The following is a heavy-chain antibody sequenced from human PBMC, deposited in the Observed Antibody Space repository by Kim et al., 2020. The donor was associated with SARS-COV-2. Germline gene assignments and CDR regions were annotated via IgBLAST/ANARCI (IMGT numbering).Heavy chain of an antibody. V-gene: IGHV3-23*01. J-gene: IGHJ2*01. CDR1: GFTFSSYA. Sequence: GGSLRLSCAASGFTFSSYAMSWVRQAPGKGLEWVSAISGSGGSTYYADSVKGRFTISRDNSKNTLYLQMNSLRAEDTAVYYCVGGTTGFRYFDLWGRGTLVTVSS. D-gene: IGHD1-7*01. CDR3: VGGTTGFRYFDL. CDR2: ISGSGGST.